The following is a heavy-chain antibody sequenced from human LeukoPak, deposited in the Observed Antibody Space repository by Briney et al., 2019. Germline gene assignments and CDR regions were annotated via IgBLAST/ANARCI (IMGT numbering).Heavy chain of an antibody. CDR1: GFDFSSNW. CDR2: IKGDGIST. D-gene: IGHD2-21*02. V-gene: IGHV3-74*01. Sequence: GGSLRLSCAASGFDFSSNWMHWVRHAPGQGLVWVSRIKGDGISTNYADSVKGRFTISISRDNSKNTLYLQMNSLRAEDTAVYYCAKGDGYCGGDCYPAPDAFDIWGQGTMVTVSS. J-gene: IGHJ3*02. CDR3: AKGDGYCGGDCYPAPDAFDI.